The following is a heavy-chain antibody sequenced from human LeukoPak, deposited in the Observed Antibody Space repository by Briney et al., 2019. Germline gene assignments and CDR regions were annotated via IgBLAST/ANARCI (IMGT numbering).Heavy chain of an antibody. CDR2: IYYSGST. CDR3: AGYGSGILRLDY. D-gene: IGHD3-10*01. J-gene: IGHJ4*02. CDR1: GSSISSYY. V-gene: IGHV4-59*01. Sequence: SETLSLTCTVSGSSISSYYWSWIRQPPGKGLEWIGYIYYSGSTNYNPSLKSRVTISVDTSKNQFSLKLSSVTAADTAVYYCAGYGSGILRLDYWGQGTLVTVSS.